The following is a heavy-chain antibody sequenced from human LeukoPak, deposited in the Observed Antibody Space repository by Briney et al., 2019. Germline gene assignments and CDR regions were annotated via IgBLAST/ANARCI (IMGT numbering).Heavy chain of an antibody. J-gene: IGHJ5*02. CDR3: ARGRFYDLWSGVGFDP. CDR1: GYTFTSYD. V-gene: IGHV1-8*03. D-gene: IGHD3-3*01. Sequence: GASVKVSCKASGYTFTSYDINWVRQATGQGLEWMGWMNPNSANTGYAQKFQGRVTITRNTSISTAYMELSSLRSEDTAVYYCARGRFYDLWSGVGFDPWGQGTLVTVSS. CDR2: MNPNSANT.